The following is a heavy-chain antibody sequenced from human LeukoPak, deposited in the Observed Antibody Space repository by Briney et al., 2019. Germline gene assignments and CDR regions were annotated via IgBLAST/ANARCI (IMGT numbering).Heavy chain of an antibody. Sequence: GGSLRLSCVAFGLNLGESAMHWVRQAPGKGLEWVSLISADGGSAFSADSVKGRFSISRDNSKNSLYLQMDSLRSEDTAMYYCAKESGKFDYWGQGTLVVVSS. CDR1: GLNLGESA. J-gene: IGHJ4*02. V-gene: IGHV3-43*02. CDR3: AKESGKFDY. CDR2: ISADGGSA.